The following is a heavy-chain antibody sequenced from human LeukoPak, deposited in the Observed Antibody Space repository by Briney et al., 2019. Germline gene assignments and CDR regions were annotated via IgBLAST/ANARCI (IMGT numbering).Heavy chain of an antibody. Sequence: SVKVSCKASGGTFSSYAISWVRQAPGQGLEWMGGIIPIFGTANYAQKFQGRVTITADESTSTAYMELSSLRSEDTAVYYCARTVSYYDFWSGYDNWFDPWGQGTLVTVSP. CDR2: IIPIFGTA. J-gene: IGHJ5*02. V-gene: IGHV1-69*13. CDR1: GGTFSSYA. CDR3: ARTVSYYDFWSGYDNWFDP. D-gene: IGHD3-3*01.